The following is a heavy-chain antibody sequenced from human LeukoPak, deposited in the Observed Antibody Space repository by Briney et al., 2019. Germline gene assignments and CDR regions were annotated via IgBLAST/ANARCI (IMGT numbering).Heavy chain of an antibody. Sequence: SETLSLTCTVSGGSISSGGYYWSWIRQPVGTGLEWIGRVYTSGSTNYNPSLKSRVTISIDTSKNQFSLNLSSVTAADTAVYYCARDQALGYGWPTVLAIDIWGQGTMVTVSS. V-gene: IGHV4-61*02. CDR1: GGSISSGGYY. CDR2: VYTSGST. J-gene: IGHJ3*02. CDR3: ARDQALGYGWPTVLAIDI. D-gene: IGHD6-19*01.